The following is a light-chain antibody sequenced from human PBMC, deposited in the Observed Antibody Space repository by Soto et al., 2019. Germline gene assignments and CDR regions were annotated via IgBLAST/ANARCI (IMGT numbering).Light chain of an antibody. V-gene: IGKV1-5*01. Sequence: DIQMTQSPSTLSASVGDRVTITCRASQNINQWLDWYQQKPGNAPKFLIYDAFILESGVPSRLSSTGSGTEFTLTFSSLQPDYFTTDDGQRYNSNSRTYGQGTKLDIK. CDR2: DAF. CDR1: QNINQW. J-gene: IGKJ1*01. CDR3: QRYNSNSRT.